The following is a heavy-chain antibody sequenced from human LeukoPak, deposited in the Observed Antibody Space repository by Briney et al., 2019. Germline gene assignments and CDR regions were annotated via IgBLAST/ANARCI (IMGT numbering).Heavy chain of an antibody. CDR2: ISAYNGDT. CDR3: ARKQTPLPLDF. J-gene: IGHJ4*02. CDR1: GFTFTSHG. D-gene: IGHD6-13*01. Sequence: GASVNVSCKASGFTFTSHGFTWVRQAPGQGLEWMGWISAYNGDTHSAERFQGRVTLTTDTSTSTAYMELRSLRSDDTAVYYCARKQTPLPLDFWGQGTLVTVSS. V-gene: IGHV1-18*01.